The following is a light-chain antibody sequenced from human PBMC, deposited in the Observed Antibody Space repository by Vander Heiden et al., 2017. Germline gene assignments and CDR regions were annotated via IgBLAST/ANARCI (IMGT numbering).Light chain of an antibody. CDR2: DVS. CDR3: SSYTSGSTLVV. CDR1: SSDVGAYNY. V-gene: IGLV2-14*03. J-gene: IGLJ2*01. Sequence: QSALTQPASVSGSPGQSITISCTGTSSDVGAYNYVSWYQQHPGKAPKLMIYDVSSRPSGVSDRFSGSKSGNTASLTISGLQPEDEADYYGSSYTSGSTLVVFGGGTKLTVL.